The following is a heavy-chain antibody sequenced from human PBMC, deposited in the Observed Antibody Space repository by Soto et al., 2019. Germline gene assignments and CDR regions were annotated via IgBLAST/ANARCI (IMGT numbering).Heavy chain of an antibody. Sequence: QLQLQESGPGLVKPSETLSLTCTVSGGSISSSSYYWGWIRQPPGKGLEWIGSIYYSGSTYYNPSLKRRVTISVDTSKNQFSLKLSSVTAADTAVYYCARPALYCSGGSCYSTWFDPWGQGTLVTVSS. CDR2: IYYSGST. CDR3: ARPALYCSGGSCYSTWFDP. J-gene: IGHJ5*02. D-gene: IGHD2-15*01. CDR1: GGSISSSSYY. V-gene: IGHV4-39*01.